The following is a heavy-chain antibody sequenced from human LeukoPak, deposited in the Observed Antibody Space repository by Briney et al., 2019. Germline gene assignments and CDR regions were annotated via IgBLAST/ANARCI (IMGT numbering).Heavy chain of an antibody. CDR2: IKSKTDGGTT. Sequence: GGSLRLSCAASGFTFSTYAMSWVRQAPGKGLEWVGRIKSKTDGGTTDYAAPVKGRFTISRDDSKNTLYLQMNSLKTDDTAVYYCTTAGFMSSGAFDIWGQGTMVTVSS. J-gene: IGHJ3*02. CDR3: TTAGFMSSGAFDI. CDR1: GFTFSTYA. V-gene: IGHV3-15*01. D-gene: IGHD3-22*01.